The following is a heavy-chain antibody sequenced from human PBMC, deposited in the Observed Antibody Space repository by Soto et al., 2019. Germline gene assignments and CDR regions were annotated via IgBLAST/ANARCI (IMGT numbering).Heavy chain of an antibody. D-gene: IGHD6-13*01. J-gene: IGHJ5*02. CDR1: GFTFSSYG. CDR2: IWYDGSNK. V-gene: IGHV3-33*01. Sequence: QVQLVESGGGVVQPGRSLRLSCAASGFTFSSYGMHWVRQAPGKGLEWVAVIWYDGSNKYYADSVKGRFTISRDNSKNTLYLQMNSLRAEDTAVYYCARDVGIAAADNWFDPWGQGTLVTVSS. CDR3: ARDVGIAAADNWFDP.